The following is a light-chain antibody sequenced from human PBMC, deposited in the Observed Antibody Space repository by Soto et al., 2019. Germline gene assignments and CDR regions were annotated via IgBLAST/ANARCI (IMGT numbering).Light chain of an antibody. V-gene: IGLV1-47*01. Sequence: QSVLTQPPSASGTPGQRVTISCSGSSSNIGSNYVYWYQQLPGTAPKLLIYRNNQPPSGVPDRFSGSKSGTSASLAISGLRSEDEADYYCAAWDDSLSACVFGGGTKVTVL. CDR3: AAWDDSLSACV. CDR1: SSNIGSNY. CDR2: RNN. J-gene: IGLJ2*01.